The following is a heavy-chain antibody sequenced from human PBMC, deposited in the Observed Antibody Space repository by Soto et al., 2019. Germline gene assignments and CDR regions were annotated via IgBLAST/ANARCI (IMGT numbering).Heavy chain of an antibody. CDR3: TRNLYGMDV. CDR1: GDSVCSNRAA. Sequence: SPTLSLTCAICGDSVCSNRAAWNWIRQSPSRGLEWLGRTYYRSKWYNDYAVSVKSRITINPDTSKNQFSLHLTSVSPEDTAVYYCTRNLYGMDVWGQGTTVTVSS. J-gene: IGHJ6*02. V-gene: IGHV6-1*01. CDR2: TYYRSKWYN.